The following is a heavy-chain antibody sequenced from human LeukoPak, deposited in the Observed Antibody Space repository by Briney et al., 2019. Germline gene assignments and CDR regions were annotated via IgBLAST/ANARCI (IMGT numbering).Heavy chain of an antibody. V-gene: IGHV3-15*05. D-gene: IGHD1-26*01. J-gene: IGHJ4*02. CDR2: FRSKTDGGTI. CDR3: TTVIMGAPKDDY. Sequence: GGSLRLSCAASGFTFSNAWMSWVRQAPGKGLKWVGRFRSKTDGGTIDYAAPVKGRFTISRDDSRNTLYLQMNSLKTEDTAVYYCTTVIMGAPKDDYWGQGTLVTVSS. CDR1: GFTFSNAW.